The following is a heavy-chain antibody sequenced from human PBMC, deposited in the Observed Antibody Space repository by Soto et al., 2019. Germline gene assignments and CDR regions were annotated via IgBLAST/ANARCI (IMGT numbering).Heavy chain of an antibody. CDR2: ISDSGGST. J-gene: IGHJ4*02. V-gene: IGHV3-23*01. Sequence: EVQLLESGGGLVQPGGSLRLSCAASGFTFSSYAMSWVRQAPGKELEWVSGISDSGGSTYYADSVKGRFTISRDNSKNPLYLQMNSLRAEDTAVYYCANGCGGTCYSRIHYWGQGTLVTVSS. D-gene: IGHD2-15*01. CDR1: GFTFSSYA. CDR3: ANGCGGTCYSRIHY.